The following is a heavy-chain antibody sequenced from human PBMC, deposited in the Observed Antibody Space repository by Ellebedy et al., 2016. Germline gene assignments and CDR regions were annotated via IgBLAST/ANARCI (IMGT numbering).Heavy chain of an antibody. D-gene: IGHD6-13*01. CDR3: ARDNRIAAAGHHYDAFDI. J-gene: IGHJ3*02. Sequence: ASVKVSXXASGYTFTSYYMHWVRQAPGQGLEWMGIINPSGGSTSYAQKFQGRVTMTRDTSTSTVYMELSSLRSEDTAVYYCARDNRIAAAGHHYDAFDIWGQGTMVTVSS. CDR1: GYTFTSYY. V-gene: IGHV1-46*01. CDR2: INPSGGST.